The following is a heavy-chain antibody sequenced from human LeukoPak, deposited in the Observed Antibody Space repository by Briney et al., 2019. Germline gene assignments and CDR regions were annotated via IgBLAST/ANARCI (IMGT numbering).Heavy chain of an antibody. CDR1: GGSISSGGYY. CDR2: IYYSGST. CDR3: AGARLTMSFAFDI. J-gene: IGHJ3*02. Sequence: PSETLSLTCTVSGGSISSGGYYWSWIRQHPGKGLEWIGYIYYSGSTYYNPSLKSRVTISVDTSKNQFSLKLSSVTAADTAVYYCAGARLTMSFAFDIWGQGTMVTVSS. V-gene: IGHV4-30-4*08. D-gene: IGHD4/OR15-4a*01.